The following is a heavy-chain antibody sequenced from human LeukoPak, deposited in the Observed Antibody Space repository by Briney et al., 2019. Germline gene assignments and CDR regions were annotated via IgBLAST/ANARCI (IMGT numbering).Heavy chain of an antibody. CDR3: TREDRPFCPFAY. Sequence: PGTLSLTCGVSGGSIDITNYWRWVRQAPGQGLEWIGEISHDGTTNYNPSLRSRVAMSLDRANNQFSLSLTSVTAADTAVYYCTREDRPFCPFAYWGQGVLVTVSS. CDR2: ISHDGTT. CDR1: GGSIDITNY. V-gene: IGHV4-4*03. J-gene: IGHJ4*02. D-gene: IGHD3-22*01.